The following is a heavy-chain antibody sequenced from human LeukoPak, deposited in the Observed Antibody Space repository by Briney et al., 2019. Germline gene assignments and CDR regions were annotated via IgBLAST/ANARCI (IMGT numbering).Heavy chain of an antibody. Sequence: GGSLRLSCAASGFTFTNHWMSWVSQAPGKGLEWVANINQDGSEKYYVDAVKGRFTISRDNAKNSLSLQMNSLRVEDMAFYYCARGVGWFDPWGQGTLVTVSS. V-gene: IGHV3-7*01. CDR1: GFTFTNHW. CDR3: ARGVGWFDP. J-gene: IGHJ5*02. CDR2: INQDGSEK.